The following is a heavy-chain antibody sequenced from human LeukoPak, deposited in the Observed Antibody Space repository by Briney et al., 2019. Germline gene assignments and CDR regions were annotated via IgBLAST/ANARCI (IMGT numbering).Heavy chain of an antibody. CDR1: GFTFSSYG. J-gene: IGHJ6*03. CDR2: ISYDGSNK. D-gene: IGHD6-6*01. Sequence: PGGSLRLSCAASGFTFSSYGMHWVRQAPGKGLEWVAVISYDGSNKYYADSVKGRFTISRDNSKNTLYLQMNSLRAEDTAVYYCAKASPYSSSSSGVAGYYYYYMDVWGKGTTVTVSS. V-gene: IGHV3-30*18. CDR3: AKASPYSSSSSGVAGYYYYYMDV.